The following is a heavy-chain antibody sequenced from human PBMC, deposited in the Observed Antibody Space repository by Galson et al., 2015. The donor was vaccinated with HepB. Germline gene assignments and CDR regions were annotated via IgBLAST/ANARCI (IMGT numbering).Heavy chain of an antibody. CDR1: GFTFSSYS. Sequence: SLRLSCAASGFTFSSYSMNWVRQAPGKGLEWVSSISSSSSYIYYADSVKGRFTISRDNAKNSLYLQMNSLRAEDTAVYYCARFPGIAAAGPKRKGKDWYFDLWGRGTLVTVSS. D-gene: IGHD6-13*01. CDR3: ARFPGIAAAGPKRKGKDWYFDL. V-gene: IGHV3-21*04. J-gene: IGHJ2*01. CDR2: ISSSSSYI.